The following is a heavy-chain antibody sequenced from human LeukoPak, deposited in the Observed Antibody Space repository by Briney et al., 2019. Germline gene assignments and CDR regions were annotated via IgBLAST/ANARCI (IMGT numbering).Heavy chain of an antibody. J-gene: IGHJ5*02. CDR2: ISNSGYTI. CDR1: GFTFSDYY. V-gene: IGHV3-11*01. D-gene: IGHD1-7*01. CDR3: ARDGELELRNWFDP. Sequence: GGSLRLSCAASGFTFSDYYMTWIRQAPGKGLEWVSYISNSGYTIYYADSVKGRFTISRDNARNSLYLQLNSLKAEDTAVYYCARDGELELRNWFDPWGQGTLITVSS.